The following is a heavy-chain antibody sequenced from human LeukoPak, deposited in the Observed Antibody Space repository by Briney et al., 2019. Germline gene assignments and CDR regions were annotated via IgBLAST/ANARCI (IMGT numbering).Heavy chain of an antibody. D-gene: IGHD3-22*01. CDR3: ANSKSPYYYDSSGYYPFDY. V-gene: IGHV3-23*01. J-gene: IGHJ4*02. CDR1: GFTFSSYA. CDR2: FSGSGGST. Sequence: GGSLRLSCAASGFTFSSYAMSWVRQAPGKGLEWVSAFSGSGGSTYYADSVKGRFTISRDNSKTTLYLQMNSLIADDTAVYYCANSKSPYYYDSSGYYPFDYWGQGTLVTVSS.